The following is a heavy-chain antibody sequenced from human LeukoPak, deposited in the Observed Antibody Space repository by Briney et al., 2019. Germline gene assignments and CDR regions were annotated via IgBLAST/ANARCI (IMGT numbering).Heavy chain of an antibody. Sequence: TGGSLRLSCAASGFTFSSYWMSWVRQAPGKGLEWVANIKQDGSEKYYVDSVKGRFTISRDNAKNSLYLQMNSLRAEDTAVYDCARTQWELLRGAFDIWGQGTMVTVSS. CDR1: GFTFSSYW. CDR3: ARTQWELLRGAFDI. D-gene: IGHD1-26*01. V-gene: IGHV3-7*01. J-gene: IGHJ3*02. CDR2: IKQDGSEK.